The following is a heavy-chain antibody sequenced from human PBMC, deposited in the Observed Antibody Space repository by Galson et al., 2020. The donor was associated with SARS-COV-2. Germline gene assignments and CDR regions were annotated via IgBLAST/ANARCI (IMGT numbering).Heavy chain of an antibody. CDR1: GYIYNNYA. D-gene: IGHD3-10*01. Sequence: ASVKVSCKASGYIYNNYALNWVRQAPGQGLEWMAWINTNTGHPTYAQGFTGRFVFPLDTSISTAYLQITSLKAEDTAVYYCTRGAGAWFGELLDYWGQGTLVTVSS. CDR3: TRGAGAWFGELLDY. V-gene: IGHV7-4-1*02. J-gene: IGHJ4*02. CDR2: INTNTGHP.